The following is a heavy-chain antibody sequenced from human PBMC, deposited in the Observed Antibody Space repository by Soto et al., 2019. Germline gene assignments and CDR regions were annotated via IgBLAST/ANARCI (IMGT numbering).Heavy chain of an antibody. CDR1: GGSISSYY. CDR2: IYTSGST. V-gene: IGHV4-4*07. D-gene: IGHD6-19*01. Sequence: QVQLRESGPGLVKPSETLSLTCTVSGGSISSYYWSWIRQPAGKGLEWIGRIYTSGSTNYNPSLKSRVTMSVDTSKNQFSLKLSSVTAADTAVYYCARGHDIAVAGNFDYWGQGTLVTVSS. CDR3: ARGHDIAVAGNFDY. J-gene: IGHJ4*02.